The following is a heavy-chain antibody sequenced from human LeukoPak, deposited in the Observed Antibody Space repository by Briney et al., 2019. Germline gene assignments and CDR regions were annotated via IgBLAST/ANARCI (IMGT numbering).Heavy chain of an antibody. CDR1: GFTFSDYY. D-gene: IGHD4-17*01. Sequence: PGGSLRLSCAASGFTFSDYYMSWIRQAPGKGLEWVSYISSSGSTIYYADSVKGRFTISRDNAKNSLYLQMNSLRAEDTAVYYCARGLTTVTSNDAFDIWGQGTMVTVSS. J-gene: IGHJ3*02. CDR2: ISSSGSTI. V-gene: IGHV3-11*01. CDR3: ARGLTTVTSNDAFDI.